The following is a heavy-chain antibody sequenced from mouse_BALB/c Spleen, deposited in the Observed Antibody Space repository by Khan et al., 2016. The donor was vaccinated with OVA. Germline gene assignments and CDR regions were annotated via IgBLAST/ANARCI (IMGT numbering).Heavy chain of an antibody. CDR1: GFSLTSYG. J-gene: IGHJ1*01. Sequence: QVQLKQSGPGLVAPSQSLSITCTVSGFSLTSYGVHWVRQPPGKGLEWLGVIWTGGSTNYHSALMSRLSISKDNYKSHVFLKMNSLQTADTAMYFCARYYGNYGWYFDVWGAGTTVTVSS. V-gene: IGHV2-9*02. CDR2: IWTGGST. D-gene: IGHD2-1*01. CDR3: ARYYGNYGWYFDV.